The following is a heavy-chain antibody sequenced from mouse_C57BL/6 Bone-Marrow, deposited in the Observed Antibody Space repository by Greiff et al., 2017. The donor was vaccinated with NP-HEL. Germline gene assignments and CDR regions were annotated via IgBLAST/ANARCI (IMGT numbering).Heavy chain of an antibody. V-gene: IGHV5-4*01. CDR3: ARDQAITTVGSYVDV. J-gene: IGHJ1*03. CDR1: GFTFSSYA. Sequence: EVKLVESGGGLVKPGGSLKLSCAASGFTFSSYAMSWVRQTPEKRLEWVATISDGGSYTYYTDNVKGRFTISRDNAKNNLYMQMSHLKSEDTAMYYGARDQAITTVGSYVDVWGTGTTVTVSS. D-gene: IGHD1-1*01. CDR2: ISDGGSYT.